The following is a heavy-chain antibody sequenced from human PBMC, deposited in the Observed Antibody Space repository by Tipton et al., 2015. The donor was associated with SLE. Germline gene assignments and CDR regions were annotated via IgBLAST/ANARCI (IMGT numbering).Heavy chain of an antibody. CDR2: ISAYNGNT. D-gene: IGHD2-21*02. J-gene: IGHJ6*02. CDR1: GYTFTSYG. Sequence: QVQLVQSGAEVKKPGASVKVSCKASGYTFTSYGISWVRQAPGQGLEWMGWISAYNGNTNYAQKLQGRVTMTTDTSTSTAYMELRSLRSDDTAVYYCASDRRTAIVYYYYGMDVWGQGTTVTVSS. CDR3: ASDRRTAIVYYYYGMDV. V-gene: IGHV1-18*01.